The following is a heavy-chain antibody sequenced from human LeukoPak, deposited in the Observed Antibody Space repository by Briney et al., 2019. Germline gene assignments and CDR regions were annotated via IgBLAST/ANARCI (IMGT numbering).Heavy chain of an antibody. CDR3: ARGRDINARYYYDSSGYYSR. V-gene: IGHV4-34*01. D-gene: IGHD3-22*01. Sequence: RSSETLSLTCAVYGGSFSGYYWSWIRQPPGKGLEWIGEINHSGSTNYNPSLKSRVTISVDTSKNQFSLKLSSVTAADTAVYYCARGRDINARYYYDSSGYYSRWGQGTLVTVSS. CDR1: GGSFSGYY. CDR2: INHSGST. J-gene: IGHJ1*01.